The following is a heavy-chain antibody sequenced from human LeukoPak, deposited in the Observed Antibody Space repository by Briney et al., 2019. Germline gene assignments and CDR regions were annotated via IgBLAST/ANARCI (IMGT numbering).Heavy chain of an antibody. Sequence: SETLSLTCAVYGGSFSGYYWSWIRQPPGKGLEWIGEINHSGSTNYNPSLKSRVTISVDTSKNQFSLKLSSVTAADTAVYYCARATGYSSSWYWRYWGQGTLVTVSS. V-gene: IGHV4-34*01. J-gene: IGHJ4*02. CDR2: INHSGST. CDR3: ARATGYSSSWYWRY. D-gene: IGHD6-13*01. CDR1: GGSFSGYY.